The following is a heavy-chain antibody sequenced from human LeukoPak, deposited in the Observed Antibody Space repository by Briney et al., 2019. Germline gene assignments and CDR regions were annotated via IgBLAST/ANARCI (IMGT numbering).Heavy chain of an antibody. CDR2: INHSGST. J-gene: IGHJ4*02. Sequence: SETLPLTCAVYGGSFSGYYWSWIRQPPGKGLEWIGEINHSGSTNYNPSLKSRVTISVDTPKNQFSLKLSSVTAADTAVYYCARVWGPALDYWGQGTLVTVSS. D-gene: IGHD3-16*01. CDR1: GGSFSGYY. V-gene: IGHV4-34*01. CDR3: ARVWGPALDY.